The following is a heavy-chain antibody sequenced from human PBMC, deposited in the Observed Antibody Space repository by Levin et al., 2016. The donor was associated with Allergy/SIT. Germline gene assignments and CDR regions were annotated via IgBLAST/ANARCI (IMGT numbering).Heavy chain of an antibody. CDR2: IGADAIHM. CDR1: GFTFSSYS. Sequence: GGSLRLSCAASGFTFSSYSMNWVRQAPGKGLEWVSSIGADAIHMFYADSVKGRFTISRDNAQNSLFLQMNGLSPEDTALYYCTRDQAYSSFDLWGPGTLVTVSS. D-gene: IGHD3-22*01. CDR3: TRDQAYSSFDL. V-gene: IGHV3-21*01. J-gene: IGHJ4*02.